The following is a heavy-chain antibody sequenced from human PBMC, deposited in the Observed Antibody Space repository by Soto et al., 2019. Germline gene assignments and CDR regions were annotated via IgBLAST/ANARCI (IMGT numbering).Heavy chain of an antibody. Sequence: PGESLKISCKGSGYSFTIYWIGWVRQMPGKGLEWMGIIYPGDSDTRYSPSFQGQVTISADKSISTAYLQWSSLKASDTAMYYCARDVIAAAPPYYYYGMDVWGQGTTVTVSS. J-gene: IGHJ6*02. CDR2: IYPGDSDT. V-gene: IGHV5-51*01. CDR1: GYSFTIYW. CDR3: ARDVIAAAPPYYYYGMDV. D-gene: IGHD6-25*01.